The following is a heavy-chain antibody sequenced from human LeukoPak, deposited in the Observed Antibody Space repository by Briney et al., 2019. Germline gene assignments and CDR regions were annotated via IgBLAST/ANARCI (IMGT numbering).Heavy chain of an antibody. CDR1: GFTFNTYT. V-gene: IGHV3-21*01. D-gene: IGHD3-22*01. CDR2: VGRDGSI. Sequence: GGSLRLSCVASGFTFNTYTMNWVRQAPGKGLEWISCVGRDGSIHYADSVKGRITISRDNAKNSLFLQMNSLRAEDTAIYYCARRYYATTGYAFDIWGQGTMVTVSS. CDR3: ARRYYATTGYAFDI. J-gene: IGHJ3*02.